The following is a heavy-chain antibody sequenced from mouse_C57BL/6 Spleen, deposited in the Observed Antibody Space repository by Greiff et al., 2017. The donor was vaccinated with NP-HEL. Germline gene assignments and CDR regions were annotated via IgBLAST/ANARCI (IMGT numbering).Heavy chain of an antibody. V-gene: IGHV14-4*01. J-gene: IGHJ4*01. CDR2: IDPENGDT. CDR1: GFNIKDDY. Sequence: EVQLQQSGAELVRPGASVKLSCTASGFNIKDDYMHWVKQRPEQGLEWIGWIDPENGDTEYASKFQGKATITADTSSNTAYLQLSSLTSEDTAVYYCTLYYNYAMDYWGQGTSVTVSS. CDR3: TLYYNYAMDY. D-gene: IGHD2-1*01.